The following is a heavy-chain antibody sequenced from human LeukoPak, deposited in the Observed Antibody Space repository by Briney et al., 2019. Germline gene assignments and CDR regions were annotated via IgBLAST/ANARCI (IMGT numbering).Heavy chain of an antibody. D-gene: IGHD4-23*01. CDR2: IGTGSSTT. CDR3: ARVAAGYSVNYFDY. J-gene: IGHJ4*02. V-gene: IGHV3-48*02. CDR1: EFAFSTYN. Sequence: GGSLRLSCAASEFAFSTYNMNWVRQAPGKGLEWISYIGTGSSTTYYADSVKGRLTISRDNVENSLYLQMNSLRDEDTAVYYCARVAAGYSVNYFDYWGQGTLVTVSS.